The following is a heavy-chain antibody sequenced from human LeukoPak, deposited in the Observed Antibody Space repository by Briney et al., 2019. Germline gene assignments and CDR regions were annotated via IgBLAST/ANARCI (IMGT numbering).Heavy chain of an antibody. D-gene: IGHD6-13*01. CDR3: ARGYSSSWVLDAFDI. CDR1: GYTFTGYY. V-gene: IGHV1-2*02. CDR2: IDPNSGGT. J-gene: IGHJ3*02. Sequence: ASVKVSCKASGYTFTGYYMHWVRQAPGQGLEWTGWIDPNSGGTNYAQKFQGRVTMTRDTSISTAYMELSRLRSDDTAVYYCARGYSSSWVLDAFDIWGQGTMVTVSS.